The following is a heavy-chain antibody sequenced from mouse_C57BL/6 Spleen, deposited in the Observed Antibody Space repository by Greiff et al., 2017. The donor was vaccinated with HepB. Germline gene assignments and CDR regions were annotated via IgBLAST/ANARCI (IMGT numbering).Heavy chain of an antibody. D-gene: IGHD1-1*02. CDR1: GYAFSSSW. V-gene: IGHV1-82*01. CDR3: ARKGYGIGAMDY. CDR2: IYPGDGDT. J-gene: IGHJ4*01. Sequence: QVQLQQSGPELVKPGALVKISCKASGYAFSSSWMNWVKQRPGKGLEWIGRIYPGDGDTNYNGKFKGKATLTADKSSSTAYMQLSSLTSEDSAVYFCARKGYGIGAMDYWGQGTSVTVSS.